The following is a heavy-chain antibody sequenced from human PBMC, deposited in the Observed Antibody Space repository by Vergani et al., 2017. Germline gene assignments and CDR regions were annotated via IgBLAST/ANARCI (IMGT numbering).Heavy chain of an antibody. Sequence: QVRLQESGPGLVKPSETLSLTCSVSGGSMSGYYWRWIRQPPGKELEWIGYMYNPSLETRVTISGDTSKNQFSLKLNSVTAADTAVYYCGRVADFYGLGSRLLDLWGQGILVTVSS. CDR1: GGSMSGYY. D-gene: IGHD3-10*01. J-gene: IGHJ5*02. V-gene: IGHV4-59*01. CDR3: GRVADFYGLGSRLLDL.